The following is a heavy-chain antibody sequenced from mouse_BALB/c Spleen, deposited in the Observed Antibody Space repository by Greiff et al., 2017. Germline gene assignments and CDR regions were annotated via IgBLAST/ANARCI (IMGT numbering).Heavy chain of an antibody. CDR3: ARNRNYWFAY. J-gene: IGHJ3*01. CDR1: GYAFTNYL. D-gene: IGHD2-5*01. V-gene: IGHV1-54*01. Sequence: QVQLQQSGAELVRPGTSVKVSCKASGYAFTNYLIEWVKQRPGQGLEWIGVINPGSGGTNYNEKFKGKATLTADKSSSTAYMQLSSLTSDDSAVYFCARNRNYWFAYWGQGTLVTVSA. CDR2: INPGSGGT.